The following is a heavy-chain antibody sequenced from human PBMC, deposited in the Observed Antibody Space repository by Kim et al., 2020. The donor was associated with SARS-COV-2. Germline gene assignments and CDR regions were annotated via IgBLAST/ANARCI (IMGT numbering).Heavy chain of an antibody. D-gene: IGHD3-22*01. CDR1: GGTFSSYA. Sequence: SVKVSCKASGGTFSSYAISWVRQAPGQGLEWMGGIIPIFGTANYAQKFQGRVTITADESTSTAYMELSSLRSEDTAVYYCARSYYYDSSGYPNYANFDYWGQGTLVTVSS. J-gene: IGHJ4*02. V-gene: IGHV1-69*13. CDR2: IIPIFGTA. CDR3: ARSYYYDSSGYPNYANFDY.